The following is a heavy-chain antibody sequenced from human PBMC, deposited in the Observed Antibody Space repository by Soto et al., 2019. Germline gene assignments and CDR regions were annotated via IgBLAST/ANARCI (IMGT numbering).Heavy chain of an antibody. D-gene: IGHD6-19*01. Sequence: GGSLRLSCAASGFTFSSYGMHWVRQAPGKGLEWVAVISYDGSNKYYADSVKGRFTISRDNSKNTLYLQMNSLRAEDTAVYYCAIRSVAGTPRNDYWGQGTLVTVSS. V-gene: IGHV3-30*03. CDR2: ISYDGSNK. CDR3: AIRSVAGTPRNDY. CDR1: GFTFSSYG. J-gene: IGHJ4*02.